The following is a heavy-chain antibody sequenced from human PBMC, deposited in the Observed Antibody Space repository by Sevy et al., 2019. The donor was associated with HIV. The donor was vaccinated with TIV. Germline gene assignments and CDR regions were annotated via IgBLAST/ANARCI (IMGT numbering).Heavy chain of an antibody. Sequence: ASVKVSCKASGGTFSSYAISWVRQAPGQGLEWMGGIIPIFGTANYAQKFQGRVTITADESTSTAYMELSSLRSEDTAVYYCARDKVLDFYSNYPKTHYYYYYAMEVWGQGTTVTVSS. CDR3: ARDKVLDFYSNYPKTHYYYYYAMEV. D-gene: IGHD1-7*01. V-gene: IGHV1-69*13. CDR1: GGTFSSYA. CDR2: IIPIFGTA. J-gene: IGHJ6*02.